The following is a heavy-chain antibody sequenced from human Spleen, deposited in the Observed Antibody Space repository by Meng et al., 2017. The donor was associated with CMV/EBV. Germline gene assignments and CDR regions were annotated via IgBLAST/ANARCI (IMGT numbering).Heavy chain of an antibody. CDR3: ARTGIRYCSGGSCYSRHYFNY. CDR1: GGSFSGYY. V-gene: IGHV4-34*01. D-gene: IGHD2-15*01. J-gene: IGHJ4*02. Sequence: SETLSLTCAVYGGSFSGYYWSWIRQPPGKGLEWIGEINHSGSTNYNPSLKSRVTMSVDTSKNQFSLKLRSVTAADTAVYYCARTGIRYCSGGSCYSRHYFNYWGQGTLSPSPQ. CDR2: INHSGST.